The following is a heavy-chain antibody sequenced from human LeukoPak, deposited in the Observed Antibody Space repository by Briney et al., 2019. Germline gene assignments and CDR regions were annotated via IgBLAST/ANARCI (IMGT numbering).Heavy chain of an antibody. CDR1: GFTFSSFG. Sequence: GGSLRLSCAASGFTFSSFGMNWVRQAPGKGLEWISYIGSSGVITYYADSVKGRFTVSRDNAKNSLYLQMDSLRAEDTAVYYCARDVITSPLDCWGQGTLVTVSS. CDR3: ARDVITSPLDC. V-gene: IGHV3-48*03. CDR2: IGSSGVIT. J-gene: IGHJ4*02. D-gene: IGHD3-22*01.